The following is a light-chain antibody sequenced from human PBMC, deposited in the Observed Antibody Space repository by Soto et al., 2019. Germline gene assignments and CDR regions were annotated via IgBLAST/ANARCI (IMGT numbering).Light chain of an antibody. V-gene: IGKV1-27*01. CDR1: QDIRKS. CDR3: QNYETISLT. Sequence: DIEMTQSPSSLSASVGDRVTITCRASQDIRKSLVWYQQKPGKVPKLLIDSASTLQSGVPIRFSGSGSGTDFTLTISSLQPEDIATYYCQNYETISLTFGGGTKVEI. CDR2: SAS. J-gene: IGKJ4*01.